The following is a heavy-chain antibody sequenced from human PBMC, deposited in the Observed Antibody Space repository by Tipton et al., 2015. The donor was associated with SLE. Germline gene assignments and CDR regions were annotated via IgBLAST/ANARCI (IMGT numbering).Heavy chain of an antibody. CDR3: AREGYGGKNGDV. CDR2: IYYSGST. CDR1: GGSISSSSYY. J-gene: IGHJ6*04. Sequence: TLSLTCTVSGGSISSSSYYWGWIRQPPGKGLEWIGSIYYSGSTYYNPSLKSRVTISVDTSKNQFSLKLSSVTAADTAVYYCAREGYGGKNGDVWGKGTTVTVSS. D-gene: IGHD4-23*01. V-gene: IGHV4-39*07.